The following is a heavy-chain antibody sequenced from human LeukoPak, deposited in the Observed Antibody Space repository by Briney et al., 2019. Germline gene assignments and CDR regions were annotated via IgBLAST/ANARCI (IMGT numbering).Heavy chain of an antibody. J-gene: IGHJ6*03. Sequence: SETLSLTCAVYGGSFSVYYWGWIRQPPRKGLEWVGEINHSGSTNYNPSLKSRVTISVDTSKNQFSLKLSSVTAADTAVYYCARVDGASHYYYYMDVWGKGTTVTVSS. CDR3: ARVDGASHYYYYMDV. CDR2: INHSGST. V-gene: IGHV4-34*01. CDR1: GGSFSVYY. D-gene: IGHD1-26*01.